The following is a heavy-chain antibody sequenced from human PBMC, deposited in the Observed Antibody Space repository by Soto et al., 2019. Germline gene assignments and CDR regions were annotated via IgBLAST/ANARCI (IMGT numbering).Heavy chain of an antibody. CDR2: ISGSGGST. J-gene: IGHJ6*02. D-gene: IGHD6-6*01. CDR3: AKEAGNSSSPGDYYYYYYGMDV. CDR1: GFTFSSYA. Sequence: LRLSCAASGFTFSSYAMSWVRQAPGKGLEWVSAISGSGGSTYYADSVKGRFTISRDNSKNTLYLQMNSLRAEDTAVYYCAKEAGNSSSPGDYYYYYYGMDVWGQGTTVTVSS. V-gene: IGHV3-23*01.